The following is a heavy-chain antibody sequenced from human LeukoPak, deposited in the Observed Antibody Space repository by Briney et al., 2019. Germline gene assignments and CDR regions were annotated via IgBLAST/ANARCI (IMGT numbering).Heavy chain of an antibody. CDR2: IKPNSGGT. Sequence: ASVKLSCKASGYTFTRYYMHWGRQAPGQGLEWMGWIKPNSGGTNYAQQFQGRVTTTRATSISTAYMELSRLRSDATAVYYCARVIAVADVNDYWGQGTLVTVSS. CDR3: ARVIAVADVNDY. CDR1: GYTFTRYY. J-gene: IGHJ4*02. V-gene: IGHV1-2*02. D-gene: IGHD6-19*01.